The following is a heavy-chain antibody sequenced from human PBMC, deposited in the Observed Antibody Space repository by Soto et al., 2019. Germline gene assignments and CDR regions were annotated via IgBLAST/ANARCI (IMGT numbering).Heavy chain of an antibody. D-gene: IGHD6-6*01. Sequence: QVQLQESGPGLVKPSQTLSLTCTVSGGSISSGGYYWSWIRQHPGKGLEWIGYIYYSGSTYYNPSLKRRVNITVETSKNQFSLKLSSVTAADTAVYYCARDGGASSSYWFDPWGQGTVVTVSS. J-gene: IGHJ5*02. CDR3: ARDGGASSSYWFDP. CDR1: GGSISSGGYY. V-gene: IGHV4-31*03. CDR2: IYYSGST.